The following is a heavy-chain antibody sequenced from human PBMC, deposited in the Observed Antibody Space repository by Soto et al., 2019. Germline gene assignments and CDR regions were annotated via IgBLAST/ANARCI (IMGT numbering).Heavy chain of an antibody. CDR2: ISSSGSTI. V-gene: IGHV3-48*03. CDR1: GFTFSSYE. J-gene: IGHJ6*02. D-gene: IGHD6-13*01. CDR3: ARDSSSWYYREYYYGMDV. Sequence: PGGSLRLSCAASGFTFSSYEMNWVRQAPGKGLEWVSYISSSGSTIYYADSVKGRFTISRDNAKNSLYLQMNSLRAEDTAVYYCARDSSSWYYREYYYGMDVWGQGTTVTVSS.